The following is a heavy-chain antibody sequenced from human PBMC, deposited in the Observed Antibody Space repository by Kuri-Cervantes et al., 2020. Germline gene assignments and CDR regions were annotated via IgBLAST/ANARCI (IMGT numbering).Heavy chain of an antibody. Sequence: GGSLRLSCVASGFIFSSYAIHWVRQAPGKGLEWVAVLSYDGSNKYYADSVKGRFTISRDNAKNSLYLQMNSLRDEDTAVYYCARDRRGYDSEYFQHWGQGTLVTVSS. CDR1: GFIFSSYA. V-gene: IGHV3-30-3*01. CDR2: LSYDGSNK. CDR3: ARDRRGYDSEYFQH. D-gene: IGHD5-12*01. J-gene: IGHJ1*01.